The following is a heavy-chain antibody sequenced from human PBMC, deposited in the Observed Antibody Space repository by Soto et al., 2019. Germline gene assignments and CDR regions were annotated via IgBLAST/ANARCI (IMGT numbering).Heavy chain of an antibody. CDR1: GFTFSSYG. J-gene: IGHJ4*02. CDR2: IWYDGSNK. V-gene: IGHV3-33*06. D-gene: IGHD2-2*01. CDR3: AKQLLQDPFRLEY. Sequence: QVQLVESGGGVVQPGRSLRLSCAASGFTFSSYGMHWVRQAPGKGLEWVAVIWYDGSNKYYADSVKGRFTISRDNSKNALYLQMNSLRAEDTAVYYCAKQLLQDPFRLEYWGQGTLVTVSS.